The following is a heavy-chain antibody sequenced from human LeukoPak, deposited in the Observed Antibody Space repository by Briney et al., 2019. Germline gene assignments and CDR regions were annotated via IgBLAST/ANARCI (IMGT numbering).Heavy chain of an antibody. J-gene: IGHJ4*02. CDR2: IWHDGNDK. V-gene: IGHV3-7*01. Sequence: PGGSLRLSCAASGFAFSDFSMSWVRQAPGKGLEWVANIWHDGNDKYYVPSVRGRFTISRDNAKNSLYLQMNSLTVEDTAVYYCATSHDSAGNDWGQGTLVTVSS. CDR1: GFAFSDFS. D-gene: IGHD2-15*01. CDR3: ATSHDSAGND.